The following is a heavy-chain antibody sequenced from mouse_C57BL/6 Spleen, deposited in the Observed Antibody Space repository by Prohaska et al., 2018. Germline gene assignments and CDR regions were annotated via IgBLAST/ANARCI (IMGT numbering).Heavy chain of an antibody. CDR3: TGYYGSSYYFDY. Sequence: EVKLEESGGGLVQLGGSMKLSCVASGFTFSNYWMNWVRQSPEKGLEWVAQIRLKSDNYATHYAESVKGRFTISRDDSKSSVHLQMNNLRAEDTEIYYCTGYYGSSYYFDYWGQGTTLTISS. CDR2: IRLKSDNYAT. V-gene: IGHV6-3*01. CDR1: GFTFSNYW. J-gene: IGHJ2*01. D-gene: IGHD1-1*01.